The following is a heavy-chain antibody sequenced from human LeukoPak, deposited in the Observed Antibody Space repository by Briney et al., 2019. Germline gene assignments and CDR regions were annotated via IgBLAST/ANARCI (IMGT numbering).Heavy chain of an antibody. CDR3: ARTANFAAGYYIDY. D-gene: IGHD6-13*01. V-gene: IGHV3-21*01. CDR2: ISGSSRHK. J-gene: IGHJ4*02. CDR1: GFAFSSYA. Sequence: GGSLRLSCAASGFAFSSYAMGWVRQAPGKGLEWVSSISGSSRHKYYADSVKGRFTISRDNAKNSLYLQMNSLRAEDTAVYYCARTANFAAGYYIDYWGQGTLVTVSS.